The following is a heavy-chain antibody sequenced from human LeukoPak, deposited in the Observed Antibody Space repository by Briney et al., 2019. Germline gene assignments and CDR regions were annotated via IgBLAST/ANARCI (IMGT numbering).Heavy chain of an antibody. Sequence: PGGSLRLSCAASGFTFSSYSMNWVRRAPGKGLEWVSSISSSSSYIYYADSVKGRFTISRDNAKNSLYLQMNSLRAEDTAVYYCAREGSTIFGVVTSYYYYYMDVWGKGTTVTVSS. V-gene: IGHV3-21*01. CDR1: GFTFSSYS. CDR3: AREGSTIFGVVTSYYYYYMDV. D-gene: IGHD3-3*01. CDR2: ISSSSSYI. J-gene: IGHJ6*03.